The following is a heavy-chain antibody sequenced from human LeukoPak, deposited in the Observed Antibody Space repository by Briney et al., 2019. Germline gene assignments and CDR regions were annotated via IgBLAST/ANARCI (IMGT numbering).Heavy chain of an antibody. CDR2: ISYYGSNK. Sequence: GRSLRLSCAASGFTFSSYGMHWVRQAPGKGLECVAVISYYGSNKYYADSVKGRFTISRDNSKNTLYLQMNSLRAEDTAAYYCAKDYIDYWGQGTLVTVSS. CDR1: GFTFSSYG. J-gene: IGHJ4*02. CDR3: AKDYIDY. V-gene: IGHV3-30*18.